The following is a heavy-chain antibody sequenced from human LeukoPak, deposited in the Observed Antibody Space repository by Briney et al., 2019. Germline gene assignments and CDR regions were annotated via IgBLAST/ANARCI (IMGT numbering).Heavy chain of an antibody. Sequence: GASVKVSCKASGFTFTSSAVQWVRQARGQRLEWIGWIVVGSGNTNYAQKFQERVTITRDMSTSTVYMELSSLRSEDTAVYYCARGVRERPLLQDYWGQGTLVTVSS. CDR1: GFTFTSSA. CDR2: IVVGSGNT. D-gene: IGHD3-10*01. V-gene: IGHV1-58*01. J-gene: IGHJ4*02. CDR3: ARGVRERPLLQDY.